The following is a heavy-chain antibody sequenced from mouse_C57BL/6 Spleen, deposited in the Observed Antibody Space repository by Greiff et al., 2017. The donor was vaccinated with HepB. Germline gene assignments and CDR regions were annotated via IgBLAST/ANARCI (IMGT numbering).Heavy chain of an antibody. CDR3: ARITTVVAPYFDY. CDR1: GFTFSSYG. CDR2: ISSGGSYT. D-gene: IGHD1-1*01. V-gene: IGHV5-6*01. J-gene: IGHJ2*01. Sequence: EVQVVESGGDLVKPGGSLKLSCAASGFTFSSYGMSWVRQTPDKRLEWVATISSGGSYTYYPDSVKGRFTISRDNAKNTLYLQMSSLKSEDTAMYYCARITTVVAPYFDYWGQGTTLTVSS.